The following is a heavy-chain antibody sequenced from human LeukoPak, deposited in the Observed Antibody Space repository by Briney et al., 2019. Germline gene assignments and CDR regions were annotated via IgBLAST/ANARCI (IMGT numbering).Heavy chain of an antibody. CDR2: ISYDGSNK. CDR3: ARRAAAGTGLDYYYYGMDV. V-gene: IGHV3-30*04. D-gene: IGHD6-13*01. CDR1: GFTFSSYA. Sequence: GGSLRRSCAASGFTFSSYAMHWVRQAPGKGLEWVAVISYDGSNKYYADSVKGRFTISRDNSKNTLYLQMNSLRAEDTAVCYCARRAAAGTGLDYYYYGMDVWGKGTTVTVSS. J-gene: IGHJ6*04.